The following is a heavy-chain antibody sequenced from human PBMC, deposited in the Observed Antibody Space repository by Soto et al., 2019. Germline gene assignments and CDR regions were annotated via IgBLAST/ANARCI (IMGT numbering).Heavy chain of an antibody. Sequence: SETLSLTCAVSGGSISSGGYSWSWIRQPPGKGLEWIGYIYHSGSTYYNPSLKSRVTISVDRSKNQFSLKLSSVTAADTAVYYCARGSTAPTGWYFDLWGRGTLVTVSS. J-gene: IGHJ2*01. CDR3: ARGSTAPTGWYFDL. V-gene: IGHV4-30-2*01. CDR1: GGSISSGGYS. CDR2: IYHSGST. D-gene: IGHD3-10*01.